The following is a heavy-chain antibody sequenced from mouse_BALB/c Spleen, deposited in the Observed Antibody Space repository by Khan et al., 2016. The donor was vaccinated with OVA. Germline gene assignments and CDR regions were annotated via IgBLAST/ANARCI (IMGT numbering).Heavy chain of an antibody. V-gene: IGHV5-6*01. CDR1: GFTFSSYS. D-gene: IGHD4-1*01. J-gene: IGHJ3*01. CDR2: ISSGGDYT. Sequence: DVHLVESGGDLVKPGGSLKLSCAASGFTFSSYSMSWVRQTPDKRLEWVASISSGGDYTYYPDSVKGRFTISRDNAKNTLYLQMSDLKSEDTAMYYCADHVTGSFAYWGQGTLVTVSA. CDR3: ADHVTGSFAY.